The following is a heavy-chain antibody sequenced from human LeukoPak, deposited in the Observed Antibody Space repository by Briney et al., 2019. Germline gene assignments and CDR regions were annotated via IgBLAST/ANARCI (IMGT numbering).Heavy chain of an antibody. D-gene: IGHD3-22*01. CDR1: GGSISNFY. Sequence: SETLSLTCTVSGGSISNFYWSWIRQPPGKGLEWIGYIHNSGSTKYNPSLKSRVTISVVTAKNQFSLKVSSVTAADTAVYYCARSPYYDSSGINFDYWGQGTLSPSPQ. CDR3: ARSPYYDSSGINFDY. J-gene: IGHJ4*02. CDR2: IHNSGST. V-gene: IGHV4-59*01.